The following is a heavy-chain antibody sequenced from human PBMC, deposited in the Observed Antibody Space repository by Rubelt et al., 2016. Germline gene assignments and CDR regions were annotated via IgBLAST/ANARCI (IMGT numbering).Heavy chain of an antibody. CDR1: GFTLSSYA. V-gene: IGHV3-7*03. D-gene: IGHD6-19*01. J-gene: IGHJ4*02. CDR2: INKDGSGD. Sequence: PGRSLRLSCAASGFTLSSYAMHWVRQAPGKGLEWVAQINKDGSGDHYVDSVKGRFTISRDNAKNSLYLEMNSLRAEDTAMYYCARISSGWAEDYWGQGTLVTVSS. CDR3: ARISSGWAEDY.